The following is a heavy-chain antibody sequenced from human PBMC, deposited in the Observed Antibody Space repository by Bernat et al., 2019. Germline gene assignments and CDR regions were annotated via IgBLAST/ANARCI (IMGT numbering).Heavy chain of an antibody. CDR2: ISGSGGST. V-gene: IGHV3-23*01. CDR3: ARDCSTIAALGHNWFDP. Sequence: EVQLLESGGGLVQPGGSLRLSCAASGFTFSSYAMSWVRQAPGKGPEWVSGISGSGGSTYYADSVKGRFTISRDNAKNSLYLQMNSLRDEDTAVYYCARDCSTIAALGHNWFDPWGQGTLVTVSS. CDR1: GFTFSSYA. D-gene: IGHD6-13*01. J-gene: IGHJ5*01.